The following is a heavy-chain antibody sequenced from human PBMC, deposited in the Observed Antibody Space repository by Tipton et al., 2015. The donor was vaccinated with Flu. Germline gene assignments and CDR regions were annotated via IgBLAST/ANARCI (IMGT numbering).Heavy chain of an antibody. CDR3: ASLYYYDSSGYYYEDY. CDR1: GGSISSSSYY. J-gene: IGHJ4*02. D-gene: IGHD3-22*01. CDR2: IYYSGST. Sequence: LSLTCTVSGGSISSSSYYWGWIRQPPGKGLEWIGSIYYSGSTYYNPSLKSRVTISVDTSKNQFSLKLSSVTAADTAVYYCASLYYYDSSGYYYEDYWGQGTLVTVSS. V-gene: IGHV4-39*07.